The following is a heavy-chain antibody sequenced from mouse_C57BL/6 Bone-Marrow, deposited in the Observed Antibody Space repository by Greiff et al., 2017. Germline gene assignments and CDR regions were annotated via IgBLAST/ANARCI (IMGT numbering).Heavy chain of an antibody. Sequence: EVMLVESEGGLVQPGSSMKLSCTASGFTFSDYYMAWVRQVPEKGLEWVANINYDGSSTYYLDSLKSRFIISRDNAKNILYLQLSSLKSEDTATYYCARDTGSSSGYFDVWGTGTTVTVSS. V-gene: IGHV5-16*01. CDR3: ARDTGSSSGYFDV. CDR1: GFTFSDYY. J-gene: IGHJ1*03. CDR2: INYDGSST. D-gene: IGHD1-1*01.